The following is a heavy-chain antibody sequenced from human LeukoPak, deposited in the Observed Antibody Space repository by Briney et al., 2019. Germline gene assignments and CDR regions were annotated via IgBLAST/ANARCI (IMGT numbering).Heavy chain of an antibody. V-gene: IGHV1-69*02. J-gene: IGHJ4*02. D-gene: IGHD1-26*01. CDR1: GGTFGSFP. CDR2: IIPVLNIA. CDR3: AVGQPADN. Sequence: SVKVSCKASGGTFGSFPISWVRQAPVQGLEWMGRIIPVLNIADYAQKFQGRVTVTADKSTHTAFMELSSLTFEDTAMYYCAVGQPADNWGQGTLVTVSS.